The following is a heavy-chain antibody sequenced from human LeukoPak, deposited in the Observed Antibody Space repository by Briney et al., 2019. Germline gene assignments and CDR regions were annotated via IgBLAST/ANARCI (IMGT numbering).Heavy chain of an antibody. D-gene: IGHD1-14*01. Sequence: GGSLRLSCAASGFTVSSYYMSWVRQAPGKGLEWVSIIYSGDITNYSDSVKGRFAVSSDNSENTLYLQMDSLGVEDTAVYYCATSNPNRNALDLWGQGTMVTTSS. CDR2: IYSGDIT. J-gene: IGHJ3*01. CDR1: GFTVSSYY. V-gene: IGHV3-53*01. CDR3: ATSNPNRNALDL.